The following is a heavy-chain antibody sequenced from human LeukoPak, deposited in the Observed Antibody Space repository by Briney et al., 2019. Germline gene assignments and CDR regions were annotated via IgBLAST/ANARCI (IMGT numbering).Heavy chain of an antibody. J-gene: IGHJ4*02. CDR1: GYSFANYW. D-gene: IGHD3-9*01. CDR3: ARLGLVAYGNAGYYYLDY. CDR2: IYPGDSDT. Sequence: GESLKISCTGSGYSFANYWIGWGRQMPGKGLEWIGTIYPGDSDTRYRPSFQGQVTISADKSISTAYLQWSSPKASDTAMYYCARLGLVAYGNAGYYYLDYWGQGALVTVSS. V-gene: IGHV5-51*01.